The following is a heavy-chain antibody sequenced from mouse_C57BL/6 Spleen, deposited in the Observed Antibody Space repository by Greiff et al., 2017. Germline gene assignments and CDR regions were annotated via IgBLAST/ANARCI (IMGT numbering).Heavy chain of an antibody. D-gene: IGHD2-4*01. J-gene: IGHJ4*01. CDR1: GYAFSSYW. CDR3: ARWGYDYSYDMDY. V-gene: IGHV1-80*01. Sequence: QVQLQQSGAELVKPGASVKISCKASGYAFSSYWMNWVKQRPGKGLEWIGQIYPGDGDTNYNGKFKGKATLTADQSSNTAYLQLSSLTSEDSAVYFCARWGYDYSYDMDYWGQGTSVTVSS. CDR2: IYPGDGDT.